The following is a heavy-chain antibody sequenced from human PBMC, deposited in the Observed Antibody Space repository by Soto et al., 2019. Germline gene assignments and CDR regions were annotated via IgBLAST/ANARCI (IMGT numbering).Heavy chain of an antibody. D-gene: IGHD5-12*01. J-gene: IGHJ4*02. CDR2: ISYDGSDK. V-gene: IGHV3-30*18. CDR1: GFIFSSSG. Sequence: QMQLVESGGGVVQPGRSLRLSCAASGFIFSSSGMHWVRQAPGKGLEGVALISYDGSDKYYADSVKGRFTISRDNSKNTLYLQMNSLRAEDTAVYYCAKDNPTTAFWGQGTLVTVSS. CDR3: AKDNPTTAF.